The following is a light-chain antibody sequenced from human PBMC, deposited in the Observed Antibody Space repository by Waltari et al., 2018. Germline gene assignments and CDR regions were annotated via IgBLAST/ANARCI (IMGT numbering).Light chain of an antibody. CDR1: QSVSDS. V-gene: IGKV3-20*01. J-gene: IGKJ1*01. CDR3: QKYSRSTWT. Sequence: VILTQSPATLSLSPGDRATLSCRASQSVSDSLAWYQQKPGQAPRLLIYGASNRATGIADRFSGSGSGTEFTLTISSLEPEDFAVYYCQKYSRSTWTFGQGTKVEIK. CDR2: GAS.